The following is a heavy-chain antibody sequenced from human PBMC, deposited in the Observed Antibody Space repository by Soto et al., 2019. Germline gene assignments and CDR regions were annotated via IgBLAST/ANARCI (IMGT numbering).Heavy chain of an antibody. D-gene: IGHD3-3*01. J-gene: IGHJ5*02. CDR1: GGSISSYY. CDR3: ARAPITIFGVVSWFDP. Sequence: SETLSLTCTVSGGSISSYYWSWIRQPPGKGLEWIGYIYYSGSTNYNPSLKSRVTISVDTSKNQFSLKLSPVTAADTAVYYCARAPITIFGVVSWFDPWGQGTLVTVSS. V-gene: IGHV4-59*01. CDR2: IYYSGST.